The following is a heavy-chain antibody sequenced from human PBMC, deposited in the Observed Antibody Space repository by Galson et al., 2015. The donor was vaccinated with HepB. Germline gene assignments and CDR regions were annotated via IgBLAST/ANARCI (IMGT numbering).Heavy chain of an antibody. D-gene: IGHD3-22*01. CDR1: GYTFTDYY. V-gene: IGHV1-2*06. J-gene: IGHJ4*02. Sequence: VKVSCKASGYTFTDYYIHWVRQAPGKGLEWMGRVNPNSGATNYAQKFQGRVTMTRNASIRTAYMELSRLRYDDTAVFYCASSHDSSGYYYVDYWGQGTLVTVSS. CDR3: ASSHDSSGYYYVDY. CDR2: VNPNSGAT.